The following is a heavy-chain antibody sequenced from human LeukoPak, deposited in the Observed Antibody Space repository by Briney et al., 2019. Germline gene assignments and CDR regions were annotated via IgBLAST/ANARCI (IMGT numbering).Heavy chain of an antibody. D-gene: IGHD5-12*01. V-gene: IGHV3-30*18. CDR1: GFTFSNYG. J-gene: IGHJ4*02. Sequence: GGSLRLSCAASGFTFSNYGMHWVRQAPGKGLEWVAVISYDGTNKYYADSVKGRFTISRDNSKNTLYLQMNSLRAEDTAVYYCAKGRRVATAPPDSYWGQGTLVTVSS. CDR2: ISYDGTNK. CDR3: AKGRRVATAPPDSY.